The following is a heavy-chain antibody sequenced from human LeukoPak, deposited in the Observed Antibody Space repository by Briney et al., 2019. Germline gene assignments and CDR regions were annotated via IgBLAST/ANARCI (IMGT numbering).Heavy chain of an antibody. D-gene: IGHD2-21*02. CDR1: GGSISSGGYS. CDR2: IYHSGST. J-gene: IGHJ2*01. V-gene: IGHV4-30-2*01. Sequence: SETLSLTCVVSGGSISSGGYSWSWIRQPPGKGLEWIGYIYHSGSTYYNPSLKSRVTISIDRSKNQFSLKLSSVTAADTAVYYCARDRSLGGDQDWYFDLWGRGTLVTVSS. CDR3: ARDRSLGGDQDWYFDL.